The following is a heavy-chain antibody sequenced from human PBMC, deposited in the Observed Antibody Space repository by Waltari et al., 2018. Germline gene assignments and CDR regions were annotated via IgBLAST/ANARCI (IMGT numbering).Heavy chain of an antibody. J-gene: IGHJ4*02. Sequence: QVQLQQRGAGLLKPSETLPLTCAVYGGSFSGYSWSWIRQPPGKGLEWIGEIKHSRSTNYPPSLKTRGPISVDTSKNQFSLERSSVTAAATAVYYCARVGAVARNSFDYWGQGTLVTVSS. D-gene: IGHD5-12*01. CDR3: ARVGAVARNSFDY. CDR2: IKHSRST. CDR1: GGSFSGYS. V-gene: IGHV4-34*01.